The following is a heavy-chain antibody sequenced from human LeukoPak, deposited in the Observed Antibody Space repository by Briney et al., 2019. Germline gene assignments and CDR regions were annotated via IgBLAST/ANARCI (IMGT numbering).Heavy chain of an antibody. V-gene: IGHV3-48*03. Sequence: PGGSLRLSSAASGFTFSSYEMNWVRQGPGKGLEWISYITTTDTTKYYTDSVKGRFTISRDNAKNSLYLQMHSLRAEDTAVYYCAKGGFVFDIWGQGTVVTVSS. CDR1: GFTFSSYE. D-gene: IGHD3-10*01. CDR3: AKGGFVFDI. J-gene: IGHJ3*02. CDR2: ITTTDTTK.